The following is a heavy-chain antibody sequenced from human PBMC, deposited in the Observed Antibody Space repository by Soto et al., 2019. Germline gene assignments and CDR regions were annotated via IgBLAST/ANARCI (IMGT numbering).Heavy chain of an antibody. D-gene: IGHD3-10*01. J-gene: IGHJ6*02. CDR2: IFSNDDK. CDR3: SHMRGSGLFGMDV. CDR1: RFSLRISGVG. V-gene: IGHV2-5*01. Sequence: GLTVVRPTQRLRLTGTSSRFSLRISGVGVGCIGHPSGKALEWLAIIFSNDDKRYSPSLKSRHTITKDTSKSQVVLIMSNIDPVDTATYNYSHMRGSGLFGMDVWGQGTTVPVS.